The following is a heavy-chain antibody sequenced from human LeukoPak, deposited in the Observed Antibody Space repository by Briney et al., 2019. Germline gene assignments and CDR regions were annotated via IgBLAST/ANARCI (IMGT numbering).Heavy chain of an antibody. CDR1: GVTFSNYE. Sequence: GGSLRLSCAVSGVTFSNYEMNWVRQAPWKGLEWLSYISSSGTTIYYADSVKGRFTISRDNARNSLYLQMNSLRAEDTAVYYCAGRFLEWSDVWGQGTLVTVSS. V-gene: IGHV3-48*03. J-gene: IGHJ4*02. CDR2: ISSSGTTI. D-gene: IGHD3-3*01. CDR3: AGRFLEWSDV.